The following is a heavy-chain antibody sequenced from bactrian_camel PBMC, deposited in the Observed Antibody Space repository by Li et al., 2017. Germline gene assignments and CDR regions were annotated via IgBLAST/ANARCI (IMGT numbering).Heavy chain of an antibody. V-gene: IGHV3S40*01. D-gene: IGHD6*01. CDR1: GFPLSDYG. CDR3: AARKMYGGSQPYDY. J-gene: IGHJ4*01. Sequence: VQLVESGGGLVQPGESLRLSCVVSGFPLSDYGMSWVRQAPGKGLEWVSDIRNNGDRTSYADSVKDRFTISRDDARNVVYLQLNSLKSEDAAMYYCAARKMYGGSQPYDYWGQGTQVTVS. CDR2: IRNNGDRT.